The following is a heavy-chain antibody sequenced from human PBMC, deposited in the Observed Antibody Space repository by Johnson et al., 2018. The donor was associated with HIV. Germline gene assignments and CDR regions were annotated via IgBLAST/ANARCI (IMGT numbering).Heavy chain of an antibody. V-gene: IGHV3-9*01. CDR2: ISWNSGSI. CDR3: TTESMVRGVMGAFDI. J-gene: IGHJ3*02. CDR1: GFTFDDYA. Sequence: VQLVESGGGVVQPGRSLRLSCAASGFTFDDYAMHWVRQAPGKGLEWVSGISWNSGSIGYADSVKGRFTISRDNANNLLYLQMDRLRAEDTAVFYCTTESMVRGVMGAFDIWGQGTMVTVSS. D-gene: IGHD3-10*01.